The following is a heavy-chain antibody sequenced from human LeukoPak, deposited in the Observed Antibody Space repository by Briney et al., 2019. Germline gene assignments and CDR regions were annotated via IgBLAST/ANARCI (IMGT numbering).Heavy chain of an antibody. CDR1: GYTFTGYY. J-gene: IGHJ6*02. CDR2: INPNSGGT. CDR3: ATDALYGMDV. V-gene: IGHV1-2*06. Sequence: ASVKVSCKASGYTFTGYYMHWVRQAPGQGLEWMGRINPNSGGTNYAQKFQGRVTMTRDTSTSTVYMELSSLRSEDTAVYYCATDALYGMDVWGQGTTVTVSS.